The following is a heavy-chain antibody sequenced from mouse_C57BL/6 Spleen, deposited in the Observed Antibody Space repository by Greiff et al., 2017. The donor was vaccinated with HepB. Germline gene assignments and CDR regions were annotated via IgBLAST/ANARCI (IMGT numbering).Heavy chain of an antibody. Sequence: EVKLVESGEGLVKPGGSLKLSCAASGFTFSSYAMSWVRQTPEKRLEWVAYISSGGDYIYYADTVKGRFTISRDNARNTLYLQMSSLKSEDTAMYYCTREDYGSGFAYWGQGTLVTVSA. CDR2: ISSGGDYI. D-gene: IGHD1-1*01. CDR1: GFTFSSYA. J-gene: IGHJ3*01. V-gene: IGHV5-9-1*02. CDR3: TREDYGSGFAY.